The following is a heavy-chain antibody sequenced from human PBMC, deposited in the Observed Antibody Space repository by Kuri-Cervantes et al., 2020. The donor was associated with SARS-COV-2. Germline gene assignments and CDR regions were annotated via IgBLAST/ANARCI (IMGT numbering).Heavy chain of an antibody. V-gene: IGHV3-30*18. CDR2: ISYDGSNK. J-gene: IGHJ6*02. Sequence: GGSLRLSCAASGFTFSSYGMHWVRQAPGKGLEWVAVISYDGSNKYYADSVKGRFTISRDNSKNTLYLQMNSLRAEDTAVYYCAKSYLVGIAARPLSSLGMDVWGQGTTVTVSS. CDR3: AKSYLVGIAARPLSSLGMDV. D-gene: IGHD6-6*01. CDR1: GFTFSSYG.